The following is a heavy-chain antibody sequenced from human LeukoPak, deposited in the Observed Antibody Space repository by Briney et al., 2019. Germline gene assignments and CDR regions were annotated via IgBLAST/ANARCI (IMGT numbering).Heavy chain of an antibody. CDR2: ISTYNGNT. J-gene: IGHJ5*02. Sequence: ASVKVSCKASGYTFTSYGISWVRQAPGQGLEWMGWISTYNGNTNYAQKLQGRVTMTTDTSTSTAYMVLRSLRSDDTAVYYCARVARDRRIVGAIPSPFDPWGQGTLVTVSS. V-gene: IGHV1-18*01. CDR3: ARVARDRRIVGAIPSPFDP. CDR1: GYTFTSYG. D-gene: IGHD1-26*01.